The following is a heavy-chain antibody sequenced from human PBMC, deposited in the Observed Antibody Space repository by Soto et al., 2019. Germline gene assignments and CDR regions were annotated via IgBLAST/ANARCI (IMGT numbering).Heavy chain of an antibody. J-gene: IGHJ2*01. CDR2: IDHSGST. CDR1: GGSFSGYY. Sequence: QVQLQQWGAGLLKPSETLSLTCAVYGGSFSGYYWTWIRQPPGKGLAWIGEIDHSGSTNYNPSLKSRVTISIDTSKNQFSLKLSSVTAADTAVYYCARAPGHYWYFDLWGRGTLVTVSS. V-gene: IGHV4-34*01. CDR3: ARAPGHYWYFDL.